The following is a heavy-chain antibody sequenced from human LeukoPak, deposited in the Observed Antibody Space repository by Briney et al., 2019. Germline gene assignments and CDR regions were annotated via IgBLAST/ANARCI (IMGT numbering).Heavy chain of an antibody. CDR2: IYYSGST. J-gene: IGHJ4*02. V-gene: IGHV4-30-4*01. CDR1: GGSISSGDYY. D-gene: IGHD6-13*01. CDR3: ARTAGIAAAGTFDY. Sequence: SQTLSLTCIVSGGSISSGDYYWSWIRQPPGKGLEWIGYIYYSGSTYYNPSLESRVTISVDTSKKQFSLKVSSVTAADTAVYYCARTAGIAAAGTFDYWGQGTLVTVSS.